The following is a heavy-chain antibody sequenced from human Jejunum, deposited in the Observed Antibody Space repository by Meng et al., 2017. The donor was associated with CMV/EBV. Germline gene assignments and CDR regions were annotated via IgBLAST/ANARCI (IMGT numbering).Heavy chain of an antibody. CDR2: IIPILGIP. CDR3: ARDNQIAIAGD. J-gene: IGHJ4*02. Sequence: SCTASADNFNNHDIRWVRQAPGQGLEWMGGIIPILGIPTYAQKFQGRVTIVADRSTKTAHMELRSLTPEDTAVYYCARDNQIAIAGDWGQGTLVTVSS. D-gene: IGHD2-21*01. V-gene: IGHV1-69*10. CDR1: ADNFNNHD.